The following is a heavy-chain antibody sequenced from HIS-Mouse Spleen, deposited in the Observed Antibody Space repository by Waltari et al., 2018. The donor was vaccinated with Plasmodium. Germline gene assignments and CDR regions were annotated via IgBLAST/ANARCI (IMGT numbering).Heavy chain of an antibody. CDR1: GVTFSGYA. CDR3: ALSGH. V-gene: IGHV3-30*04. Sequence: QVQLVESGGGVVQPGRSLSLSCAASGVTFSGYAMHWVRQAPGKGLEWVAVISYDGSNKYYADSVKGRFTISRDNSKNTLYLQMNSLRAEDTAVYYCALSGHWGQGTLVTVSS. J-gene: IGHJ4*02. CDR2: ISYDGSNK. D-gene: IGHD3-10*01.